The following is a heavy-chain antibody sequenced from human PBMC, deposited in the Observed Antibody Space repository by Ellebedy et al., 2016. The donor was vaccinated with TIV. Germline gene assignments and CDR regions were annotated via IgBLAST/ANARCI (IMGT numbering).Heavy chain of an antibody. Sequence: PGGSLRLSCTASGFTFSSYRMTWVRQAPGKGLEWISYISSGISIYYADSVKGRFTISRDNAKNSLYLQMNSLRVEDTAVYYCAREAWGSYGTEYLQHWGQGTLVTVSA. D-gene: IGHD3-16*01. V-gene: IGHV3-48*04. CDR2: ISSGISI. J-gene: IGHJ1*01. CDR3: AREAWGSYGTEYLQH. CDR1: GFTFSSYR.